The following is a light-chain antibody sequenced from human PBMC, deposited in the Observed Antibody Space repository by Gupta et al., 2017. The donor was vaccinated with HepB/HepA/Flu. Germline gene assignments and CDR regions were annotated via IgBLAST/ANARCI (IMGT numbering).Light chain of an antibody. CDR3: VLGTHWPPNT. CDR2: QVS. CDR1: QSLVDSDGNTY. J-gene: IGKJ3*01. V-gene: IGKV2-30*01. Sequence: DVVMTQSPLSLPVTLGQPASISCRSSQSLVDSDGNTYLNWFQQRPGQSPRRLIYQVSNRDSGVPARISGSGSGTDFTLKMSRVEAEDVGVYYCVLGTHWPPNTSGPATKVDI.